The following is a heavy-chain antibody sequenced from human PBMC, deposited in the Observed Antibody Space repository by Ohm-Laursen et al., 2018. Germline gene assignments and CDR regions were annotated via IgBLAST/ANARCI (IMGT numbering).Heavy chain of an antibody. CDR1: GYSISSGYF. CDR2: IYHSGST. CDR3: ARGLWWFDP. V-gene: IGHV4-38-2*01. J-gene: IGHJ5*02. Sequence: SETLSLTCAVSGYSISSGYFWGWIRQPPGKGLGWIGTIYHSGSTYYNPSLKSRVTISVDTSKNQFSLKLSSVTAADTALYYCARGLWWFDPWGQGTLVTVSS.